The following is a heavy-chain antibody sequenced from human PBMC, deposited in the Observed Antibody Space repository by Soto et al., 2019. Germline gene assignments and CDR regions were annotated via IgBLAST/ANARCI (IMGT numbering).Heavy chain of an antibody. CDR3: ARSIAVVTARAY. CDR1: GYTFTSYA. Sequence: QVQLVQSGAEVKKPGASVKVSCKASGYTFTSYAMHWVRQAPGQRLEWMGWINAGNGNTKYSQKFQGRVTITRDTSASTVYMELSSVRSEDTAVYYCARSIAVVTARAYWGQGDLFTVSA. V-gene: IGHV1-3*01. D-gene: IGHD2-21*02. CDR2: INAGNGNT. J-gene: IGHJ4*02.